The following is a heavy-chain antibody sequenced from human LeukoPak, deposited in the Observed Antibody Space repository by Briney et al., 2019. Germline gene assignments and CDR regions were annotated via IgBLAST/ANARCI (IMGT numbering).Heavy chain of an antibody. CDR2: INPNSGGT. CDR3: ARGFCTSTSCSYHYFDY. V-gene: IGHV1-2*06. Sequence: GASVKVSCKASGYTFTGYYMHWVRQAPGQGLEWMGRINPNSGGTNFAQKFQGRVTMTRDTSISTAYMELSRLRSDDTAVYYCARGFCTSTSCSYHYFDYWGQGTLVTVSS. J-gene: IGHJ4*02. CDR1: GYTFTGYY. D-gene: IGHD2-2*01.